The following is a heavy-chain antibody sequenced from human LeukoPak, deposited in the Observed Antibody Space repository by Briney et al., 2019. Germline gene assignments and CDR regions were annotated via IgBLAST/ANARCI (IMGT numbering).Heavy chain of an antibody. Sequence: SETLSLTCTVSGYSINTGYFWAWIWQPPGKGLEWIGSISRGAGTYYSPSLKSRVTMSLDTSKNQFSVNLNSVTAADTAVYYCARDHDVWVAPSFDYWGQGNLVSVSS. CDR1: GYSINTGYF. CDR2: ISRGAGT. V-gene: IGHV4-38-2*02. J-gene: IGHJ4*02. CDR3: ARDHDVWVAPSFDY. D-gene: IGHD5-12*01.